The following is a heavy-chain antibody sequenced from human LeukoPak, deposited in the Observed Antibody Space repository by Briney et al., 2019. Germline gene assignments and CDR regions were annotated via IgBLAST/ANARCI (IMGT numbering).Heavy chain of an antibody. Sequence: PSETLSLTCTVSGGSISSSSYYWGWIRQPPGKGLEWIGGIYYSGSTYYNPSLKSRVTISVDTSKNQFSLKLSSVTAADTAVYYCARLTYYDFWSGYFSQGSYFDYWGQGTLVTVSS. CDR3: ARLTYYDFWSGYFSQGSYFDY. CDR2: IYYSGST. J-gene: IGHJ4*02. D-gene: IGHD3-3*01. CDR1: GGSISSSSYY. V-gene: IGHV4-39*01.